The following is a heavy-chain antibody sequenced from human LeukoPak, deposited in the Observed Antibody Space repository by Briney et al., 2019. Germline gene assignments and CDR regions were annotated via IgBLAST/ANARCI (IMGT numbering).Heavy chain of an antibody. D-gene: IGHD4-17*01. CDR1: GFTFSSYA. J-gene: IGHJ4*03. CDR3: AKRPSDYGDYVSYFDY. V-gene: IGHV3-30*18. Sequence: GGSLRLSSAASGFTFSSYAMHWVRQAPGKGLEWVGVISDDGRRKDYADSVKGRFTISRDNSKDTLYLQMNSLRAEDTAVYYCAKRPSDYGDYVSYFDYWGQGTLVTVSS. CDR2: ISDDGRRK.